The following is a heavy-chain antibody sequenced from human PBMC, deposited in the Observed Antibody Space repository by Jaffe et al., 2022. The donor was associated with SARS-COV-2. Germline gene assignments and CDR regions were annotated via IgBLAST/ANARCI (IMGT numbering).Heavy chain of an antibody. CDR3: ARDPHLYCSGGSCYSGLDY. D-gene: IGHD2-15*01. V-gene: IGHV1-3*01. Sequence: QVQLVQSGAEVKKPGASVKVSCKASGYTFTSYAMHWVRQAPGQRLEWMGWINAGNGNTKYSQKFQGRVTITRDTSASTAYMELSSLRSEDTAVYYCARDPHLYCSGGSCYSGLDYWGQGTLVTVSS. J-gene: IGHJ4*02. CDR2: INAGNGNT. CDR1: GYTFTSYA.